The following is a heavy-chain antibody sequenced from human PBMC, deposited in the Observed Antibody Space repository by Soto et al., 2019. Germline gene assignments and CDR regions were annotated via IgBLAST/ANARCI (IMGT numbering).Heavy chain of an antibody. J-gene: IGHJ6*02. CDR3: AKGITMVRRVIGRNNWNDVSFHYYAMDV. V-gene: IGHV3-30*18. CDR1: AFTFSSYY. D-gene: IGHD3-10*01. Sequence: QVQLVESGGGVVQPGRSLRLSCAASAFTFSSYYMHWVRQAPGKGLEWVSVTSYDESNKYYAASVKGRFNISRDNSKNTMYLQMNSLRAENTAVYYCAKGITMVRRVIGRNNWNDVSFHYYAMDVWGQGTTVTVSS. CDR2: TSYDESNK.